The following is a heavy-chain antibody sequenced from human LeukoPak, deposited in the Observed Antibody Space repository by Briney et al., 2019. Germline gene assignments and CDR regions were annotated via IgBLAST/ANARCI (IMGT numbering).Heavy chain of an antibody. CDR3: ARGGSGWYDVDY. CDR2: IYYSGST. J-gene: IGHJ4*02. D-gene: IGHD6-19*01. CDR1: GGSISSSSYY. V-gene: IGHV4-39*07. Sequence: SETLSLTCTVSGGSISSSSYYWGWIRQPPGKGLEWIGSIYYSGSTNYNPSLKSRVTISVGTSKNQFSLKLSSVTAADTAVYYCARGGSGWYDVDYWGQGTLVTVSS.